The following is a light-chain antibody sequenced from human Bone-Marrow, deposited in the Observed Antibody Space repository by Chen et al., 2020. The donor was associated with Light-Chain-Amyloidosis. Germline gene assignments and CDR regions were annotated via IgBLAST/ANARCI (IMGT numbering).Light chain of an antibody. CDR1: SGSIATNY. Sequence: NFMLTQPHSVSESPGKTVIISCTRSSGSIATNYVQWYQQRPGSSPTPVIYEDDQRPSGVPDQFSGSIDRSSNSASLTISGLNTEDEADYYCQSYQGSSQGVFGGGTKLTVL. J-gene: IGLJ3*02. CDR3: QSYQGSSQGV. CDR2: EDD. V-gene: IGLV6-57*01.